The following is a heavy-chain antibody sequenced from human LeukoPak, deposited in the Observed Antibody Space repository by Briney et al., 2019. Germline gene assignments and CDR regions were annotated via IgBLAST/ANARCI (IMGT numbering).Heavy chain of an antibody. J-gene: IGHJ4*02. CDR2: IIPIFGTA. CDR1: GGTFSSYA. CDR3: AITYGKWELRLG. Sequence: SVKVSCKASGGTFSSYAISWVRQAPGQGLEWMGGIIPIFGTANYAQKFQGRVTITADKSTSTAYMELRSLRSDDTAVYYCAITYGKWELRLGWGQGTLVTVSS. V-gene: IGHV1-69*06. D-gene: IGHD1-26*01.